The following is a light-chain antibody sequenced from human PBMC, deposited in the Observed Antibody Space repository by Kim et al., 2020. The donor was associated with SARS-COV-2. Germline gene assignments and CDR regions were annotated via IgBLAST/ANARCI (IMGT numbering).Light chain of an antibody. CDR3: QQLNGFPFT. CDR2: PAS. Sequence: ASVGDRVTITCRASQDINKYLAWYQLQPGRAPKLLINPASTLQSGVPSRFSGSGSGTEFTLTISSLQPEDFATYYCQQLNGFPFTFGPGTKVDIK. J-gene: IGKJ3*01. V-gene: IGKV1-9*01. CDR1: QDINKY.